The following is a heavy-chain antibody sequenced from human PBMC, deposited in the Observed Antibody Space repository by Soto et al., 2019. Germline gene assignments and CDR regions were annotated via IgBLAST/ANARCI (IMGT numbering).Heavy chain of an antibody. CDR2: ISGSGIST. V-gene: IGHV3-23*01. CDR1: GFTFDNLG. Sequence: EVQRLESGGGLVQPGGSLRLSCAASGFTFDNLGRHWVRQVPGRGLEWVSGISGSGISTYYADSVKGRFTISRDNSKKTIYLKMDSLTAEDTAMFYCVKPGNWSSFDHWGQGTLVTVSS. CDR3: VKPGNWSSFDH. J-gene: IGHJ4*02.